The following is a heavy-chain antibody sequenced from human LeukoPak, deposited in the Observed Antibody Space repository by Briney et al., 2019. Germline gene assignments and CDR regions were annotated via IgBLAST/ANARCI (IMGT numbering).Heavy chain of an antibody. Sequence: ASVKVSCTASGYTFTSYAMHWVRQAPGQRLEWMGWINAGNGNTKYSQKFQGRVTITRDTSTSTAYMELRSLRSDDTAVYYCARDTYCDFWSGYSRSPYGMDVWGQGATVTVSS. V-gene: IGHV1-3*01. D-gene: IGHD3-3*01. CDR1: GYTFTSYA. CDR3: ARDTYCDFWSGYSRSPYGMDV. J-gene: IGHJ6*02. CDR2: INAGNGNT.